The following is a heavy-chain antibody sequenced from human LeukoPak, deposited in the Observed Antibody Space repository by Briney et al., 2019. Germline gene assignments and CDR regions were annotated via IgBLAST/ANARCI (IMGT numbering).Heavy chain of an antibody. CDR3: ARDTEY. D-gene: IGHD1-14*01. Sequence: GASVKVSCKASGYIFTGYYMHWVRQAPGQGLEWVGWINPTTGDTHFAQKFQGRVTMTRDTSITTAYMEVNRLRSDDTAVYYCARDTEYWGQGTLVTVSS. V-gene: IGHV1-2*02. CDR1: GYIFTGYY. CDR2: INPTTGDT. J-gene: IGHJ4*02.